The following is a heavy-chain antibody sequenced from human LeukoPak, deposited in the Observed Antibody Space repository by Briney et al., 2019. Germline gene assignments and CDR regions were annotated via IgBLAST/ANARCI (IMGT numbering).Heavy chain of an antibody. Sequence: ASVKVSCKASGYTFTGYYMHWVRQAPGQGLEWMGWINPNSGGTNYAQKFQGRVTMTRDTSISTAYMELSRLRSDDTAVYYCARGGDGYGDYDYYYMDVWGKGTTVTVSS. V-gene: IGHV1-2*02. CDR2: INPNSGGT. CDR1: GYTFTGYY. D-gene: IGHD4-17*01. J-gene: IGHJ6*03. CDR3: ARGGDGYGDYDYYYMDV.